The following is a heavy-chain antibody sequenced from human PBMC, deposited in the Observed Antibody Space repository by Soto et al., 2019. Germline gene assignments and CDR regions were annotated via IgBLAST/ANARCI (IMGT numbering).Heavy chain of an antibody. D-gene: IGHD1-26*01. J-gene: IGHJ4*02. CDR1: GFTFSSYA. Sequence: EVQLLESGGGLVQPGGSLRLSCAASGFTFSSYAMSWVRQAPVKGLEWVSAISGGGGSPYYADSVKGRFTISCDNSKDPLYLQRSSPSAEYTAGYYCARRGSGSYYDYWGQGPRVTASS. CDR3: ARRGSGSYYDY. CDR2: ISGGGGSP. V-gene: IGHV3-23*01.